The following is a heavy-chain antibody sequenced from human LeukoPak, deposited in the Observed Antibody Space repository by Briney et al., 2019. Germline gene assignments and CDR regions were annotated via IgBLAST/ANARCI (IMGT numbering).Heavy chain of an antibody. CDR2: IYYSGST. CDR1: GGSISSGGYY. D-gene: IGHD2-2*02. Sequence: PSQTLSLTCTVSGGSISSGGYYWSWIRQRPGKGLEWIGYIYYSGSTYYNPSLKSRVTISVDTSKNQFSLKLSSVTVADTAVYYCARAEYCSSTSCYTSEGPHDYWGQGTLVTVSS. V-gene: IGHV4-31*03. CDR3: ARAEYCSSTSCYTSEGPHDY. J-gene: IGHJ4*02.